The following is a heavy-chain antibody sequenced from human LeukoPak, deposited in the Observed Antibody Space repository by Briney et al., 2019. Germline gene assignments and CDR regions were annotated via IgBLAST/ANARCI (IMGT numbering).Heavy chain of an antibody. D-gene: IGHD3-22*01. CDR2: FDPEDGET. J-gene: IGHJ4*02. CDR3: ATRDSSGYYSPFDY. Sequence: ASVKVSCTVSGYTLTELSMHWVRQAPGKGLEWMGGFDPEDGETIYAQKFQGRVTMTEDTSTDTAYMELSSLRSEDTAVYYCATRDSSGYYSPFDYWGQGTLVTVSS. CDR1: GYTLTELS. V-gene: IGHV1-24*01.